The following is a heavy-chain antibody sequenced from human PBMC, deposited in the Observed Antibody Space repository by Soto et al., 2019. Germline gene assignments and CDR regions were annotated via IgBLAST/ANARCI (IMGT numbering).Heavy chain of an antibody. CDR3: ARERQVGPSSGRFDP. Sequence: QVHLQESGPGLVKPSQTLSLTCSVNGDSINSDSVYWSWIRQSPGKGLEYIGYITYNGRTFYNPPPKSRVTTSVDTPKNQFSLEVRSVTAADTAGYYWARERQVGPSSGRFDPWGQGTLVTVST. CDR2: ITYNGRT. J-gene: IGHJ5*02. V-gene: IGHV4-31*03. CDR1: GDSINSDSVY.